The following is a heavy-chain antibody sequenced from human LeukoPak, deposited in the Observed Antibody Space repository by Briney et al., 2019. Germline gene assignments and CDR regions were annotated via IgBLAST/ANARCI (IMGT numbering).Heavy chain of an antibody. CDR3: ARGVALGYFDWSGS. D-gene: IGHD3-9*01. Sequence: GASVKVSCKASGYTFNNHGINWVRQAPGQGLEWMGWISPYNGNTHYAQNIQDRITMTTETSTSTAYLEVGSLRFDDTAVYYCARGVALGYFDWSGSWGQGTLVTVSS. J-gene: IGHJ4*02. CDR2: ISPYNGNT. CDR1: GYTFNNHG. V-gene: IGHV1-18*01.